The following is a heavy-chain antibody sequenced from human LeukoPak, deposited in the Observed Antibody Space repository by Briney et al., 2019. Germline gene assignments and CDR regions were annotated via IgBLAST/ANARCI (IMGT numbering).Heavy chain of an antibody. J-gene: IGHJ6*03. V-gene: IGHV3-23*01. CDR3: AKVPEALYYYYYMDV. D-gene: IGHD6-6*01. CDR1: GFTFSSYA. Sequence: GGSLRLSCAASGFTFSSYAMSWVRQAPGKGLEWVSAISGSGGSTYYADSVKGRFTISRDNSKNTLYLQMNSLRAEDTAVYYCAKVPEALYYYYYMDVWGKGTTVTVSS. CDR2: ISGSGGST.